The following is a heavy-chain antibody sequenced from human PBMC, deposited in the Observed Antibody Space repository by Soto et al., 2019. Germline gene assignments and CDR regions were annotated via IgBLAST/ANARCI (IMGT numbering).Heavy chain of an antibody. D-gene: IGHD4-17*01. J-gene: IGHJ4*02. V-gene: IGHV3-23*01. CDR2: ISGSVGST. CDR1: KFTFRSYA. Sequence: SLRVSWSASKFTFRSYALSWVLHAPAKLLECVSAISGSVGSTYYADPVKGRLTISRDNSKNTLYLQMNSLRAEDTAVYYCAKTPRLRWPPSYYFEYWGQGTLVTVSS. CDR3: AKTPRLRWPPSYYFEY.